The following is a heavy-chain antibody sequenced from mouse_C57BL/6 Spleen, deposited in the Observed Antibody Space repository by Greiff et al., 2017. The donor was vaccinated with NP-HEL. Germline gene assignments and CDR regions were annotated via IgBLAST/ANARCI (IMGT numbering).Heavy chain of an antibody. CDR1: GYAFSSYW. J-gene: IGHJ3*01. Sequence: VQLQESGAELVKPGASVTISCKASGYAFSSYWMNWVKQRPGKGLEWIGQIYPGDGDTTYNGKFKGKATLTADKSSSTAYMQLSSLTSEDSAVYFCARGVDDGYYSFAYWGKGTLVTVSA. CDR3: ARGVDDGYYSFAY. CDR2: IYPGDGDT. D-gene: IGHD2-3*01. V-gene: IGHV1-80*01.